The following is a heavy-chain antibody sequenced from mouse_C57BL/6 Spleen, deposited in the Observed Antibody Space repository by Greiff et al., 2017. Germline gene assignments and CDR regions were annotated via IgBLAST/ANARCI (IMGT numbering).Heavy chain of an antibody. V-gene: IGHV1-47*01. Sequence: VQLVESGAELVKPGASVKMSCKASGYTFTTYPIEWMKQNHGKSLEWIGNFHPYNDDTKYNEKFKGKATFTVEKSSSTVYLELSRLTSDDSAVYYCARGDYSNSFAYWGQGTLVTVSA. J-gene: IGHJ3*01. CDR3: ARGDYSNSFAY. CDR2: FHPYNDDT. CDR1: GYTFTTYP. D-gene: IGHD2-5*01.